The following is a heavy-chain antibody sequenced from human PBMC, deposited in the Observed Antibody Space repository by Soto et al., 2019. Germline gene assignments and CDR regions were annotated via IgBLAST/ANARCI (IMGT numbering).Heavy chain of an antibody. CDR1: GFTFDNYG. D-gene: IGHD2-15*01. V-gene: IGHV3-30*18. J-gene: IGHJ6*02. CDR2: ISYDGSKK. CDR3: AKDLDVVVVVTATRGLDV. Sequence: QVQLVESGGGVVQPGRSLRLSCAASGFTFDNYGLHWVRQAPGKGLEWGAVISYDGSKKFYADPVTGRFTISRDNSKNTLYLQMNTLRVEDTAVYYCAKDLDVVVVVTATRGLDVWGQGTTVTVSS.